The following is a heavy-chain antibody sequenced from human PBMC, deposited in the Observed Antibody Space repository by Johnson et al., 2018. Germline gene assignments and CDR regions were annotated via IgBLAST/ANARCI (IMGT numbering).Heavy chain of an antibody. CDR1: GFSLGSYS. V-gene: IGHV3-48*02. D-gene: IGHD1-26*01. J-gene: IGHJ3*02. Sequence: EVQLVESGGGLVQPGGSXRLSCAASGFSLGSYSMHWVRQAPGKGLEWISSITDRSRATYYADSVKGRFTISRDNANNPVYLQMNSLRDEDTAVYYCARDLYTGNYLEAFDIWGQGTMASVSS. CDR2: ITDRSRAT. CDR3: ARDLYTGNYLEAFDI.